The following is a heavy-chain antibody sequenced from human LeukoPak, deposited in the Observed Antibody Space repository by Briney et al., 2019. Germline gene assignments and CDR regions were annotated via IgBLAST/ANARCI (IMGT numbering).Heavy chain of an antibody. D-gene: IGHD6-13*01. CDR3: ARAGIAAAGLHFDY. Sequence: GGSLRLSCEASGFSFSSYWMHWVRQAPGEGPVWVSLIRSDGTSTSYADSVKGRFTISRDNAKNTLYLQMNSLRAEDTAVYYCARAGIAAAGLHFDYWGQGTLVTVSS. V-gene: IGHV3-74*01. CDR2: IRSDGTST. J-gene: IGHJ4*02. CDR1: GFSFSSYW.